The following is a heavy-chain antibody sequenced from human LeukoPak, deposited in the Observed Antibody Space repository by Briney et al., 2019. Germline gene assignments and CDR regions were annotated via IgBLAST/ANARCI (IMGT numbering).Heavy chain of an antibody. CDR3: ARRPRDSSGYYLGAFHA. J-gene: IGHJ3*01. D-gene: IGHD3-22*01. CDR1: GFTFGSYA. CDR2: IGASGDDT. V-gene: IGHV3-23*01. Sequence: GGSLRLSCEASGFTFGSYATTWVRQAPGKGLDWVSVIGASGDDTYYADSVKGRFTISRDNAKNTLYLHMSSLRAEDTAVYFCARRPRDSSGYYLGAFHAWGQGTTVTVSS.